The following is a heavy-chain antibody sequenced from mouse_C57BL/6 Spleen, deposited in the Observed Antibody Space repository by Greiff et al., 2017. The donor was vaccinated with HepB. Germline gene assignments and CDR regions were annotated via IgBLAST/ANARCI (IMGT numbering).Heavy chain of an antibody. D-gene: IGHD1-1*01. CDR2: FYPGDGDT. CDR1: GYAFSSYW. Sequence: QVQLQQSGAELVKPGASVKISCKASGYAFSSYWMNWVKQRPGKGLEWIGQFYPGDGDTNYNGKFKGKATLTADKSSSTAYMQLSSLTSEDSAVYFSARTIGSSNWYFDVWGTGTTVTVSS. J-gene: IGHJ1*03. V-gene: IGHV1-80*01. CDR3: ARTIGSSNWYFDV.